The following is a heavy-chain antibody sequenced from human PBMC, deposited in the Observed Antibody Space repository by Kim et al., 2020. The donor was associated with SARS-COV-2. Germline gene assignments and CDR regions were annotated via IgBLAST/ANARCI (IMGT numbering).Heavy chain of an antibody. CDR1: GFTFSNAW. J-gene: IGHJ6*02. CDR2: IKSKTDGGTT. D-gene: IGHD3-3*01. CDR3: TTVPIFGVVKGLYYYYGMDV. V-gene: IGHV3-15*01. Sequence: GGSLRLSCAASGFTFSNAWMSWVRQAPGKGLEWVGRIKSKTDGGTTDYAAPVKGRFTISRDDSKNTLYLQMNSLKTEDTAVYYCTTVPIFGVVKGLYYYYGMDVWGQGTTVTVSS.